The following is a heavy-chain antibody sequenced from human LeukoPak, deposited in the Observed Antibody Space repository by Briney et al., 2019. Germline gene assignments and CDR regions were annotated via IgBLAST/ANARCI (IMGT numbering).Heavy chain of an antibody. J-gene: IGHJ4*02. CDR1: GFTFSSYA. V-gene: IGHV3-64D*06. CDR2: IVSNAGST. D-gene: IGHD5-12*01. Sequence: GGSLRLSCSASGFTFSSYAMHWIRQAPGKGLEYVSAIVSNAGSTYYADSVKGRFTISRDNSKNTLYLQMSSLRPEDTAVYYCVKPLGSSGYGYFFDYWGQGTLVTVSS. CDR3: VKPLGSSGYGYFFDY.